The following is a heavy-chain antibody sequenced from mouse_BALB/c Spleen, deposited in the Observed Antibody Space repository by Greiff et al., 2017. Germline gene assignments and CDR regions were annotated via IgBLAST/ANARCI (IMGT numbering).Heavy chain of an antibody. V-gene: IGHV1S16*01. Sequence: QVQLQQPGAELVKPGASVKLSCKASGYTFTSYYMYWVKQRPGQGLEWIGGINPSNGGTNFNEKFKSKATLTVDKSSSTAYMQLSSLTSEDSAVYFCTGFITAATYYFDYWGQGTTLTVSS. CDR3: TGFITAATYYFDY. D-gene: IGHD1-2*01. CDR2: INPSNGGT. CDR1: GYTFTSYY. J-gene: IGHJ2*01.